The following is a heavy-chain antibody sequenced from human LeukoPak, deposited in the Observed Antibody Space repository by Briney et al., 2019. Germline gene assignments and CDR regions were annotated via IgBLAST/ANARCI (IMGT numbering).Heavy chain of an antibody. CDR3: ARSGVGATDFDY. D-gene: IGHD1-26*01. CDR1: GYTFTSYD. CDR2: MNPNSGNT. Sequence: ASVKVSCKASGYTFTSYDINWVRQATGQGLEWMGWMNPNSGNTGYAHKFQGRVTMTRNTSISTAYMELSSLRSEDTAVYYCARSGVGATDFDYWGQGTLVTVSS. J-gene: IGHJ4*02. V-gene: IGHV1-8*01.